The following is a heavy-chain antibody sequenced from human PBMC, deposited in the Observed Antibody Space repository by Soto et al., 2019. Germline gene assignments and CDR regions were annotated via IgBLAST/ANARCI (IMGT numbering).Heavy chain of an antibody. V-gene: IGHV4-59*01. J-gene: IGHJ4*02. CDR3: ARDSGGSGSYYY. CDR1: GGSISSYY. D-gene: IGHD3-10*01. Sequence: SETLSLTCTVSGGSISSYYWSWIRQPPGKGLEWIGYIYYSGSTNYNPSLKSRVTISVDTSKNQFSLKLSSVTAADTAVYYCARDSGGSGSYYYWGQGTLVTVSS. CDR2: IYYSGST.